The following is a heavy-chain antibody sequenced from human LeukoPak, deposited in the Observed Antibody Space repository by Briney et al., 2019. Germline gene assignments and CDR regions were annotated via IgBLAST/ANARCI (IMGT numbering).Heavy chain of an antibody. V-gene: IGHV1-2*02. Sequence: ASVKVSCEASGYTFTGYYMHWVRQAPGQGLEWMGWINPNSGGTNYAQKFQGRVTMTRDTSISTAYMELSRLRSDDTAVYYCARGTNWNYFSGPFDYWGQGTLVTVSS. D-gene: IGHD1-7*01. J-gene: IGHJ4*02. CDR3: ARGTNWNYFSGPFDY. CDR1: GYTFTGYY. CDR2: INPNSGGT.